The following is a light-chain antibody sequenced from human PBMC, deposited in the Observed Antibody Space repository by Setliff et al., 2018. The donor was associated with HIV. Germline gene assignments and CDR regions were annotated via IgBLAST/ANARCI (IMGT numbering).Light chain of an antibody. CDR2: WAS. Sequence: DIVMTQSPDSLAASLGERATINCKSSQSVLYSSNNKNYLAWYQQKPGQPPKLLIYWASTRESGVPDRFSGSGSGTDFTLTISSLQAEDVAVYYCQQYYSTALTFGGGTKVDIK. J-gene: IGKJ4*01. CDR3: QQYYSTALT. CDR1: QSVLYSSNNKNY. V-gene: IGKV4-1*01.